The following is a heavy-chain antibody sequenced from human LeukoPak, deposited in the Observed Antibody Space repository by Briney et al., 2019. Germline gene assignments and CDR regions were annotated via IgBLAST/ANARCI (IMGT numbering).Heavy chain of an antibody. D-gene: IGHD3-3*01. CDR2: ISGSGGST. V-gene: IGHV3-23*01. CDR3: AKENYDFWSGYYTPSGMDV. CDR1: GLTFSSYA. J-gene: IGHJ6*02. Sequence: GASLRLSCAASGLTFSSYAMSWVRQAPGKGLEWVSAISGSGGSTYYADSVKGRFTISRDNSKNTLYLQMNSLRAEDTAVYYCAKENYDFWSGYYTPSGMDVWGQGTTVTVSS.